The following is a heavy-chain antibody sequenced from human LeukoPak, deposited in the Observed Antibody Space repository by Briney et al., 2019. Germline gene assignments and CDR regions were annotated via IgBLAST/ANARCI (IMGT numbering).Heavy chain of an antibody. CDR3: AREWGNSVLPLDY. CDR2: INGEGSIV. J-gene: IGHJ4*02. D-gene: IGHD3-16*01. V-gene: IGHV3-74*01. CDR1: GFTFSSYW. Sequence: PGGSLRLSCAASGFTFSSYWMHWVRQGPGIGLVWVSRINGEGSIVNYADSVKGRFTISRDNAKNTLVLQMNSLRVEDTAVYFCAREWGNSVLPLDYWGQGTLVTVSP.